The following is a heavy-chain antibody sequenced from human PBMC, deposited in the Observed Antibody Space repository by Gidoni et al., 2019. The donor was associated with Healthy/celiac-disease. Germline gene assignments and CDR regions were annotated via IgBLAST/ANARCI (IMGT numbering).Heavy chain of an antibody. Sequence: EVQLVESGGGLVQPGGSLKLSCAASGFTFSGSAMHWVRQASGKGLGWVGRIRSKANGYATAYAASVKGRFTISRDDSKNTAYLQMNSLKTEDTAVYYCTRLGYGGNVPGGSDYWGQGTLVTVSS. CDR2: IRSKANGYAT. V-gene: IGHV3-73*01. D-gene: IGHD4-17*01. CDR1: GFTFSGSA. J-gene: IGHJ4*02. CDR3: TRLGYGGNVPGGSDY.